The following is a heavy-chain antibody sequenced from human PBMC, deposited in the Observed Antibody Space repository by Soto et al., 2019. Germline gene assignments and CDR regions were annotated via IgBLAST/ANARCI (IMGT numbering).Heavy chain of an antibody. CDR2: IDYSGSNT. D-gene: IGHD2-8*01. CDR3: VSWVSAHFDY. Sequence: RXSXAASVFTLSNHXMNWVRQAPGKRLAWVSTIDYSGSNTHYADAVKGRFTISRDSSRNTLYLQMISLRAEDTAVYYCVSWVSAHFDYWGQGALVTVS. J-gene: IGHJ4*02. CDR1: VFTLSNHX. V-gene: IGHV3-23*01.